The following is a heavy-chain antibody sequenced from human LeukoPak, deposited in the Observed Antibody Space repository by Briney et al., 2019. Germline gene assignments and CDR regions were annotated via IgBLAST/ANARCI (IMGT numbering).Heavy chain of an antibody. V-gene: IGHV3-43D*03. CDR1: GFTVDDYA. CDR3: AKDPKEQESIAARPGDYYYYYMDV. D-gene: IGHD6-6*01. CDR2: ISWDGGST. J-gene: IGHJ6*03. Sequence: GGSLRLSCAASGFTVDDYAMHWVRQAPGKGLEWVSLISWDGGSTYYADSVKGRFTISRDNSKNSLYLQMNSLRAEDTALYYCAKDPKEQESIAARPGDYYYYYMDVWGKGTTVTVSS.